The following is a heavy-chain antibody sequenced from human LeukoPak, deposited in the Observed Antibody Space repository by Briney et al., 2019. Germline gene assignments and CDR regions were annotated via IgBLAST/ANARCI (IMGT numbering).Heavy chain of an antibody. D-gene: IGHD4-23*01. J-gene: IGHJ5*02. CDR2: INHSGST. CDR3: ARGGGVGWFDP. CDR1: GGSFSGYY. V-gene: IGHV4-34*01. Sequence: PSETLSLTCAVYGGSFSGYYWSWIRQPPGKGLEWIGEINHSGSTNYNPSLKSRVTISVDTSKDQFSLKLSSVTAAGTAVYYCARGGGVGWFDPWGQGTLVTVSS.